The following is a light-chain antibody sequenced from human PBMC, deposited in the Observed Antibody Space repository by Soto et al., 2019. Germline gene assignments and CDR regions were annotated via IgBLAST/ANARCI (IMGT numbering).Light chain of an antibody. J-gene: IGKJ5*01. CDR2: SIS. CDR1: HDFSSY. V-gene: IGKV1-9*01. Sequence: DIQLTQSPSFLSASVGDRVSITCRAGHDFSSYLAWYQQKPGKAPKLLISSISTLQSGVPSRFSGSGSGTEFTLTISSLQPEDFATYDCQHLNSYPPITLGQGTRLEIK. CDR3: QHLNSYPPIT.